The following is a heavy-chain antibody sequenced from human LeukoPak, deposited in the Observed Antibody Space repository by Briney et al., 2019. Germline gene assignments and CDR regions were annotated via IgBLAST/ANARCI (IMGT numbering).Heavy chain of an antibody. D-gene: IGHD4-17*01. CDR1: GLNFNNAW. J-gene: IGHJ4*02. V-gene: IGHV3-15*01. CDR3: TTDPGDFPDH. Sequence: GGSLRLSCAASGLNFNNAWLSWVRQAPGKGLEWVGRIKNKADGGTTDYAAPVKSRFTISRDDSKITLFLQMNSLKTEDTAMYYCTTDPGDFPDHWGQGTLVTVSS. CDR2: IKNKADGGTT.